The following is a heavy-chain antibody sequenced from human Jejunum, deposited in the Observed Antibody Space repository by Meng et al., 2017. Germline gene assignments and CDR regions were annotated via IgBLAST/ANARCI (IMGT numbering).Heavy chain of an antibody. CDR3: ARSPYRARALPFFAY. CDR2: IYYSGTT. V-gene: IGHV4-30-4*01. Sequence: QSHLKVLCTVTVHPSLTPSRTCTIAADSFHTPVSYWTWIHQPPEKGLDLIWLIYYSGTTYNHPSLKGRVSISGDTYNQQLSPQLPPVTAEDTAVYSCARSPYRARALPFFAYWGQGTLVTVSS. D-gene: IGHD5-12*01. CDR1: ADSFHTPVSY. J-gene: IGHJ4*02.